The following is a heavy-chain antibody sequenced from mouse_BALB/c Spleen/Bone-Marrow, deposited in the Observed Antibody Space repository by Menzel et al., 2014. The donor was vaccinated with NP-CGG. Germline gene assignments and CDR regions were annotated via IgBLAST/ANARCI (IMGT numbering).Heavy chain of an antibody. CDR2: IDPANGHT. V-gene: IGHV14-3*02. CDR1: GFNIKDTY. CDR3: ARSDY. Sequence: VHVKQSGAELVKPGASVKLSCTASGFNIKDTYMHWVKQRPEQGLEWIGRIDPANGHTKYDPKFQGKATITADTSSNTAYLQLSSLTSEDTAVYYCARSDYWGQGTTLTVSS. J-gene: IGHJ2*01.